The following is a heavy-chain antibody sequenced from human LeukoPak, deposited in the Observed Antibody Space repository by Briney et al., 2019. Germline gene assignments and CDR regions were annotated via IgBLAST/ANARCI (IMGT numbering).Heavy chain of an antibody. J-gene: IGHJ4*02. CDR2: IDWDDDK. CDR1: GFSLSTSGMC. D-gene: IGHD3-22*01. Sequence: ESGPTLVKPTQTLTLTCTFSGFSLSTSGMCVSWIRQPPGKALEWLARIDWDDDKYYSTSLKTRLTISKDTSKNQVVLTMTNMDPVDTATYYCARTSYYYDSSGYSISFDYWGQGTLVTVSS. CDR3: ARTSYYYDSSGYSISFDY. V-gene: IGHV2-70*11.